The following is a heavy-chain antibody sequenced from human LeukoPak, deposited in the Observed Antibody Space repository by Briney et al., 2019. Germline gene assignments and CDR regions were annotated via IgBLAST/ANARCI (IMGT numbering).Heavy chain of an antibody. Sequence: PGGSLRLSCAASGFTFSGYAMSWVRQAPGKGLEWVSGISNDRGSTYYADSVKGRFTISRDNSKNTLYLQMNSLRAEDTPVYYCAKHRGSGYEYYFDYWGQGTLVTVSS. CDR2: ISNDRGST. J-gene: IGHJ4*02. CDR3: AKHRGSGYEYYFDY. D-gene: IGHD5-12*01. V-gene: IGHV3-23*01. CDR1: GFTFSGYA.